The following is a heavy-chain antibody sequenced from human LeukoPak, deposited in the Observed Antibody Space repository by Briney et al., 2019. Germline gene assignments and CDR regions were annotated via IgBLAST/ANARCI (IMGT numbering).Heavy chain of an antibody. CDR2: IKSKTDGGTT. CDR3: TTQSDIEANYYYYGMDV. V-gene: IGHV3-15*07. Sequence: GASLRLSCAASGFTFSSYSMNWVRQAPGKGLEWVGRIKSKTDGGTTDYAAPVKGRFTISRDDSKNTLYLQMNSLKTEDTAVYYCTTQSDIEANYYYYGMDVWGQGTTVTVSS. J-gene: IGHJ6*02. D-gene: IGHD5-12*01. CDR1: GFTFSSYS.